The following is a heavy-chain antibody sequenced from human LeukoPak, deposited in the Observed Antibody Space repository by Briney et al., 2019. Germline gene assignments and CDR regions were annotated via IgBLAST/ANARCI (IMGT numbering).Heavy chain of an antibody. CDR1: GFTFSSYA. J-gene: IGHJ4*02. CDR2: ISSNGGST. Sequence: GGSLRLSCAASGFTFSSYAMHWVRQAPGKGLEYVSAISSNGGSTYYANSVKGRFTISRDNSKNTLYLQMGSLRAEDMAVYYCARDCGYCGGDWGPVDYWGQGTLVTVSS. D-gene: IGHD2-21*02. CDR3: ARDCGYCGGDWGPVDY. V-gene: IGHV3-64*01.